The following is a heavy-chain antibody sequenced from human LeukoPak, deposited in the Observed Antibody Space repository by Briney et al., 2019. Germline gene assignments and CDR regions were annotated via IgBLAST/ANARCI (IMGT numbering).Heavy chain of an antibody. CDR3: AKGAGGFSYYNWFDP. CDR2: IYYSGST. CDR1: GGSIRSSSYY. Sequence: SETLSLTCTVSGGSIRSSSYYWGWIRQPPGKGLEWIGSIYYSGSTYYNPSLKSRVTISVDTSKNQFSLKLSSVTAADTAVYYCAKGAGGFSYYNWFDPWGQGTLVTVSS. V-gene: IGHV4-39*01. J-gene: IGHJ5*02. D-gene: IGHD5-18*01.